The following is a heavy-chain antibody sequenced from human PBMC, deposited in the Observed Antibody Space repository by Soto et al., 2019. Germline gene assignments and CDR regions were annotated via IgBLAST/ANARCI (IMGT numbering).Heavy chain of an antibody. CDR3: ARGYGDSEYYYGMDV. Sequence: APVKVSCEASGYTFTGYYMHWVQHPPGQELEWMGWINPHSGGTNYAQKFQGRLTVTRDTSISTAYRELSRLRSDDTDGCCWARGYGDSEYYYGMDVWGQGTT. J-gene: IGHJ6*01. D-gene: IGHD3-10*01. CDR1: GYTFTGYY. CDR2: INPHSGGT. V-gene: IGHV1-2*02.